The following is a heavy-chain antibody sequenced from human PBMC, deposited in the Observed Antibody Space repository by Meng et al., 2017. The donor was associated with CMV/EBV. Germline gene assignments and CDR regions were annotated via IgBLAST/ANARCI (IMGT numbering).Heavy chain of an antibody. CDR1: GYTFTGYY. V-gene: IGHV1-2*02. CDR2: INPNSGGT. J-gene: IGHJ6*02. Sequence: ASVKVSCKASGYTFTGYYMHWVRQAPGQGLEWMGWINPNSGGTNYAQKFQGRVTMTRDTSTSTVYMELSSLRSEDTAVYYCARGPPYYYGMDVWGQGTTVTVSS. CDR3: ARGPPYYYGMDV.